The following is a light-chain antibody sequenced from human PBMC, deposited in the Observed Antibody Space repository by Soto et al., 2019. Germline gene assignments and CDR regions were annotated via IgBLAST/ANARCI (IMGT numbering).Light chain of an antibody. Sequence: DILLTQSPSFLSASVGDRVTITCRASQGINTYLAWYQQKPGKAPKLLIYAASTLQAGVPSRFSGSGSGTEFTLTISSLQPEYFASSYCQHFHSFPRTFGGGTKVEIK. V-gene: IGKV1-9*01. CDR2: AAS. CDR1: QGINTY. J-gene: IGKJ4*01. CDR3: QHFHSFPRT.